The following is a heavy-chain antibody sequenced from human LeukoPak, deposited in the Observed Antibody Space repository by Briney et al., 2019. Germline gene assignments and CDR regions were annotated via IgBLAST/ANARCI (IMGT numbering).Heavy chain of an antibody. CDR3: TIDLMTGFSSGWHFAY. D-gene: IGHD6-19*01. CDR1: GLTFKNFA. Sequence: GGSLRISCAASGLTFKNFAMSWVRHAPGEGLEWLAVTSGDEDSTHYADSVRGHFVISTDNSKSTSFLHMNSLRAEDTAVYYCTIDLMTGFSSGWHFAYWGQGALVTVSS. CDR2: TSGDEDST. V-gene: IGHV3-23*01. J-gene: IGHJ4*02.